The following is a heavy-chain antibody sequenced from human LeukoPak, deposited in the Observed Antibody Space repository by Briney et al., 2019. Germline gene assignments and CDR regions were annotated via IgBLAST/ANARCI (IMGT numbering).Heavy chain of an antibody. J-gene: IGHJ3*02. CDR2: ISSSSSYI. CDR1: GFTFSSYS. D-gene: IGHD3-3*01. CDR3: ARGSRFGVVGRDAFDI. V-gene: IGHV3-21*01. Sequence: GGSLRLSCAASGFTFSSYSMNWVRQAPGKGLEWVSSISSSSSYIYYADSVKGRFTISRDNAKNSLYLQMNSLRAEDTAVYYCARGSRFGVVGRDAFDIWGQGTMVTVSS.